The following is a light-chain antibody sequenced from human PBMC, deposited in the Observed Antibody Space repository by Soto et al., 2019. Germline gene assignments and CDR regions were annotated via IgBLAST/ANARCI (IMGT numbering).Light chain of an antibody. CDR1: QSVLYSSNNRNY. V-gene: IGKV4-1*01. J-gene: IGKJ3*01. CDR2: WAS. Sequence: DIVMTQSPDSLAVSLGERATINCKSSQSVLYSSNNRNYLAWYQQKPGHLPKVLIYWASTRESGVPDRFSGSGSGTDFTLTISSLQAEDVAVYYCQQYFSIPFTFGPGTKVDI. CDR3: QQYFSIPFT.